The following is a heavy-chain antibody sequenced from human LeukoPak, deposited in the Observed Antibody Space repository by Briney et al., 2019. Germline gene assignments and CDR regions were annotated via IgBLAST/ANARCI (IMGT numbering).Heavy chain of an antibody. Sequence: TSETLSLTCAVYGGSFSGYYWSWIRQPPGKGLEWIGEINYSGSTNYNPSLKSRVTISVDTSKNQFSLKLSSVTAADTAVYYCARVWSGYYDAFDIWGQGTMVTVSS. D-gene: IGHD3-3*01. CDR1: GGSFSGYY. CDR2: INYSGST. J-gene: IGHJ3*02. CDR3: ARVWSGYYDAFDI. V-gene: IGHV4-34*01.